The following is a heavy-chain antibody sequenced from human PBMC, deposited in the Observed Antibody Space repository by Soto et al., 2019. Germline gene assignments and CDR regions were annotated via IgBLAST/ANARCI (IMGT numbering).Heavy chain of an antibody. D-gene: IGHD5-18*01. V-gene: IGHV1-3*01. CDR3: ARDPGYSYGYN. CDR1: GYTFTSYA. CDR2: INAGNGNT. Sequence: GASVKVSCKASGYTFTSYAMHWVRQAPGQRLEWMGWINAGNGNTKYSQKFQGRVTITRDTSTSTAYMELSSLRSEDTAVYYCARDPGYSYGYNWDQGTLVTVSS. J-gene: IGHJ4*02.